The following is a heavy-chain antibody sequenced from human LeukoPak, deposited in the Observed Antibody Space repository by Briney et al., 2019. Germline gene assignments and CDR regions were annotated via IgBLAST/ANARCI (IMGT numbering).Heavy chain of an antibody. D-gene: IGHD1-26*01. CDR3: ARDPEGGSYYPDY. V-gene: IGHV3-21*01. CDR2: ISSSSSYI. Sequence: GGSLRLSCAASGFTLSSYSMNWVRQAPGKGLEWVSSISSSSSYIYYADSVKGRFTISRDNAKNSLYLQMNSLRAEDTVVYYCARDPEGGSYYPDYWGQGTLVTVSS. CDR1: GFTLSSYS. J-gene: IGHJ4*02.